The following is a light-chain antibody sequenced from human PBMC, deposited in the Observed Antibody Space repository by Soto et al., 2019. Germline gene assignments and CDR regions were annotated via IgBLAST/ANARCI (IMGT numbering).Light chain of an antibody. CDR2: GAS. Sequence: EIVMTQSPATLSVSPGERATLSCRASQSVSNNLAWYQKKPGQAPRLLIYGASTRATGIPARFSGSGSGTDITRTISSQQSEDFAVYYCQQYNNCWTFGQGTKVEIK. CDR3: QQYNNCWT. J-gene: IGKJ1*01. CDR1: QSVSNN. V-gene: IGKV3-15*01.